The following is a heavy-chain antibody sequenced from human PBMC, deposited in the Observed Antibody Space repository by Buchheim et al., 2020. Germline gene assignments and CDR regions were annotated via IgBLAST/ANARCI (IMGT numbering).Heavy chain of an antibody. Sequence: QVQLMESGGAVVQPGRSLRLSCTVSGFTFSSYAMHWVRQAPGKGLEWVSVIWFDGSRKYYTDSLEGRFTISRDNSKNTVYLQMNSLRVEDTAVYYCAKEDQVATTVGYYYMDVWGKGTT. CDR2: IWFDGSRK. D-gene: IGHD5-12*01. CDR3: AKEDQVATTVGYYYMDV. CDR1: GFTFSSYA. V-gene: IGHV3-33*06. J-gene: IGHJ6*03.